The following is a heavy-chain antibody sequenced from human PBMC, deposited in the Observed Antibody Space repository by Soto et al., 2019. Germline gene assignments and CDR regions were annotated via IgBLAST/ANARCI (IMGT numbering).Heavy chain of an antibody. J-gene: IGHJ4*02. CDR1: GYTFTNYY. CDR3: ARDLAAGDH. CDR2: INPTSGST. V-gene: IGHV1-46*01. Sequence: QVQLVQSGAEVKKPGASVKVSCKASGYTFTNYYRHWVRQAPGQGLEWMGIINPTSGSTNYAQKFQGRVTLTYDTSTTTVYMELSGLRSEDTAVLYCARDLAAGDHWGQGTLVTVSS. D-gene: IGHD6-13*01.